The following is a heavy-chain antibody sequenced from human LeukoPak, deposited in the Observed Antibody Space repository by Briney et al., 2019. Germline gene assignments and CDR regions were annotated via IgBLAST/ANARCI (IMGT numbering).Heavy chain of an antibody. D-gene: IGHD3-22*01. CDR3: TRGVTMIVVVIHDWYFDL. J-gene: IGHJ2*01. Sequence: SETLSLTCTVSGGSISSSSYYWGWIRPPPGKGLEWIGSIYYTRSTYYNPSLKSRVTISVDASKKQFSLKLTSVTDADTAVYYCTRGVTMIVVVIHDWYFDLWGRGTLVTVSS. CDR1: GGSISSSSYY. CDR2: IYYTRST. V-gene: IGHV4-39*01.